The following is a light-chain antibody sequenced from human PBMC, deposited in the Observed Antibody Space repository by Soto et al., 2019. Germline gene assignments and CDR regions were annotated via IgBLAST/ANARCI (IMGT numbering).Light chain of an antibody. CDR1: LNIGDS. CDR2: GVS. V-gene: IGKV1-39*01. CDR3: LKTYNLPRT. Sequence: GDRVTITCRASLNIGDSLSWFQQKAGKPPTQLIYGVSALQSGVPVRFSGSASGTDFTLTIRNMQREDFATYYCLKTYNLPRTFGQGTKVAIK. J-gene: IGKJ1*01.